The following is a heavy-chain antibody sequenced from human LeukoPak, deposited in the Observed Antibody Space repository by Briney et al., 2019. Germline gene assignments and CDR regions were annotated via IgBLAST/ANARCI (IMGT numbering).Heavy chain of an antibody. Sequence: PSESLSLTCTVSGGSISSGGDDWGWIRHHPGNGLEWIGYIYYSGSTYYNPSLKSRVTISVDTSKNQFCLKLSSVTAADTAVYYCARGSSINYYMDVWGKGNTVTVSS. CDR3: ARGSSINYYMDV. CDR2: IYYSGST. D-gene: IGHD2-2*01. J-gene: IGHJ6*03. CDR1: GGSISSGGDD. V-gene: IGHV4-31*03.